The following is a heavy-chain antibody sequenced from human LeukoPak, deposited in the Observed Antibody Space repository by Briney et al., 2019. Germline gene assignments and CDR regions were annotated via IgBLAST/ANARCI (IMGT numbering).Heavy chain of an antibody. J-gene: IGHJ4*02. D-gene: IGHD3-22*01. CDR2: ISGSGGST. CDR3: ARRNYYDSSGPFDY. CDR1: GFTFSSYG. V-gene: IGHV3-23*01. Sequence: GGSLRLSCAASGFTFSSYGMSWVRQAPGKGLEWVSAISGSGGSTYYADSVKGRFTISRDNSKNTLYLQMNSLRAEDTAVYYCARRNYYDSSGPFDYWGQGTLVTVSS.